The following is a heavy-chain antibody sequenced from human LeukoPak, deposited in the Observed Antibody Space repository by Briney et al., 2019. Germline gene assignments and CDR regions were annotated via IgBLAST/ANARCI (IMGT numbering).Heavy chain of an antibody. D-gene: IGHD2-2*01. CDR2: IIPIFGTA. CDR3: ARESLYCSSTSCPQRSFDY. Sequence: GSSVTLSCQASGGTFSSYAISWVRQAPGQGLEWMAGIIPIFGTANYAQKSQGRVTITADESTSTAYMQLSSLRSEDTAVYYCARESLYCSSTSCPQRSFDYWGQGTLVTVSS. CDR1: GGTFSSYA. V-gene: IGHV1-69*01. J-gene: IGHJ4*02.